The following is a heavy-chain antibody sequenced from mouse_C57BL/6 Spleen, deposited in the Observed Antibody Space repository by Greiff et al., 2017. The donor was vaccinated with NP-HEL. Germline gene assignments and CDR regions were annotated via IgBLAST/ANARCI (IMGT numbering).Heavy chain of an antibody. Sequence: VQLQQSGPELVKPGASVKIPCKASGYTFTDYNMDWVKQSHGQSLEWIGDINPNNGGTIYNQKFKGKATLTVDKSSSTAYMELRSLTSEDTAVYYCARSEDLGGSSYVGYFDVWGTGTTVTVSS. V-gene: IGHV1-18*01. CDR1: GYTFTDYN. D-gene: IGHD1-1*01. J-gene: IGHJ1*03. CDR2: INPNNGGT. CDR3: ARSEDLGGSSYVGYFDV.